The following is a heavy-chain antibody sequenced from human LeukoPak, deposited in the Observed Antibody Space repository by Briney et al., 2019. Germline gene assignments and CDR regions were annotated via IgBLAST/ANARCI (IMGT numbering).Heavy chain of an antibody. CDR1: GGSISSSSYY. J-gene: IGHJ6*03. CDR3: AREGNYYGSGPDYYYYYYMDV. D-gene: IGHD3-10*01. CDR2: IYYSGST. Sequence: SETLSLTCTVSGGSISSSSYYWGWIRQPPGKGLEWIGSIYYSGSTYYNPSLKSRVTTSVDTSKNQFSLKLSSVTAADTAVYYCAREGNYYGSGPDYYYYYYMDVWGKGTTVTVSS. V-gene: IGHV4-39*07.